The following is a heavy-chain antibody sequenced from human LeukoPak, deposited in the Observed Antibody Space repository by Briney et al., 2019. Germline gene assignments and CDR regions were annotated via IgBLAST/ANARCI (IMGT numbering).Heavy chain of an antibody. D-gene: IGHD1-20*01. CDR3: ARGGGRITGTTFDY. Sequence: SVKVSCKASGGTFSSYAISWARQAPGQGLEWMGRIIPILGIANYAQKFQGRVTITADKSTSTAYMELSSLRSEDTAVYYCARGGGRITGTTFDYWGQGTLVTVSS. J-gene: IGHJ4*02. CDR2: IIPILGIA. V-gene: IGHV1-69*04. CDR1: GGTFSSYA.